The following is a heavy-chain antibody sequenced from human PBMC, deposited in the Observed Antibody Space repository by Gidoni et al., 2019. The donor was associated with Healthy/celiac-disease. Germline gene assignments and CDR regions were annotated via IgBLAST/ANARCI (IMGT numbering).Heavy chain of an antibody. CDR2: IYSGGST. V-gene: IGHV3-53*04. J-gene: IGHJ5*02. CDR3: ARVFSSFPDNWFDP. D-gene: IGHD6-13*01. Sequence: EVQLVESGGGLVQPGGSLRLSCAASGFTVSSNYMSWVRQAPGTGLEWVSVIYSGGSTYYADSVKGRFTISRHNSKNTLYLQMNSLRAEDTAVYYCARVFSSFPDNWFDPWGQGTLVTVSS. CDR1: GFTVSSNY.